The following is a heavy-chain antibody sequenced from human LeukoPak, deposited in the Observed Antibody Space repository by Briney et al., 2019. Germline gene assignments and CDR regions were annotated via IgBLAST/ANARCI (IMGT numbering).Heavy chain of an antibody. V-gene: IGHV3-23*01. J-gene: IGHJ4*02. Sequence: PGGSLRLSCAASGFTFSSYAMSWVRQAPGKGLEWVSAISGSGDTTYYADSVKGRFTISRDNSKNTLYLQMNSLRAEDTAVYYCARAPEWLHAVGFDYWGQGTLVTVSS. D-gene: IGHD5-12*01. CDR3: ARAPEWLHAVGFDY. CDR2: ISGSGDTT. CDR1: GFTFSSYA.